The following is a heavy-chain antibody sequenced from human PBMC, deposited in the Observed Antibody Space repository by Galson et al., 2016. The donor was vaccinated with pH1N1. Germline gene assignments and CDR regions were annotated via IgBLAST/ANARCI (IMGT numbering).Heavy chain of an antibody. CDR3: IRDLGRLRDF. Sequence: SVKVSCKASGYIFTSDYFHWVRQAPGQGLEWMGVIDPSNGGTAFAQKLQGLVTMTRDTSTSTVYMELRGLKSEDTAVCYCIRDLGRLRDFWGQGTLVTVSS. CDR1: GYIFTSDY. J-gene: IGHJ4*02. V-gene: IGHV1-46*03. CDR2: IDPSNGGT. D-gene: IGHD7-27*01.